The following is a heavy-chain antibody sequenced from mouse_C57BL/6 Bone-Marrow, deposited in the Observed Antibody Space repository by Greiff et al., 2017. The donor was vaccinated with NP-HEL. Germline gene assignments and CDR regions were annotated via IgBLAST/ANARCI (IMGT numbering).Heavy chain of an antibody. J-gene: IGHJ4*01. CDR2: IYPRDGST. CDR3: ARRYYGSSYGGAMDY. D-gene: IGHD1-1*01. CDR1: GYTFTDHT. V-gene: IGHV1-78*01. Sequence: VKLQESDAELVKPGASVKISCKVSGYTFTDHTIHWMKQRPEQGLEWIGYIYPRDGSTKYNEKFKGKATLTADKSSSTAYMQLNSLTSEDSAVYFCARRYYGSSYGGAMDYWGQGTSVTVSS.